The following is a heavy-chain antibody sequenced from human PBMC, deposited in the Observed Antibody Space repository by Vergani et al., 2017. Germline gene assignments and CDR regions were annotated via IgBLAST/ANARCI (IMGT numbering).Heavy chain of an antibody. CDR3: AKGIAVAGTLYFDL. D-gene: IGHD6-19*01. Sequence: EVQLVESGGGLVKPGGSLRLSCAASGFTFSSYSMNWVRQAPGKGLEWVSAISGSGGSTYYADSVKGRFTISRDNSKNTLYLQMNSLRAEDTAVYYCAKGIAVAGTLYFDLWGRGTLVTVSS. CDR2: ISGSGGST. CDR1: GFTFSSYS. V-gene: IGHV3-23*04. J-gene: IGHJ2*01.